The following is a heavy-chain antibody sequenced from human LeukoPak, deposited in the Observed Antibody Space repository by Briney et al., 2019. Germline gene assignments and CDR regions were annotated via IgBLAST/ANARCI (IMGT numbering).Heavy chain of an antibody. D-gene: IGHD2-21*01. J-gene: IGHJ3*02. Sequence: GGSLRLSCAASGFTVSSNYMSWVRQAPGKGLEWVSIIYSGGNTYYAGSVKGRFTISRDISKNTLYLQINSLRAEDTAVFYCARVVNRVAFDIWGLGTVVAVSS. V-gene: IGHV3-53*01. CDR3: ARVVNRVAFDI. CDR2: IYSGGNT. CDR1: GFTVSSNY.